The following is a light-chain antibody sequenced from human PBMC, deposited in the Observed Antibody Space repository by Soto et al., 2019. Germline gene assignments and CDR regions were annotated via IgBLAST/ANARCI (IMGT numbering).Light chain of an antibody. Sequence: EIVMTQSPATLSVSPGERATVSCRASQTVSSNLAWYQQKLGQAPRLLIHGASTRATGVPARFSGGGSGTEFTLTISSLQSEDFAVYYCQHYHNWPPQYTFGQGTKLQIK. CDR3: QHYHNWPPQYT. CDR1: QTVSSN. V-gene: IGKV3-15*01. J-gene: IGKJ2*01. CDR2: GAS.